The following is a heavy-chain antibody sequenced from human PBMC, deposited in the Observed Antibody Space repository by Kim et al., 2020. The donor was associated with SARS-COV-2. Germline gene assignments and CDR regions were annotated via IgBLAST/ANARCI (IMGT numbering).Heavy chain of an antibody. J-gene: IGHJ4*02. Sequence: YADSVKGRFTISRDNSKNTLYLQMNSLRAEDTAVYYCAKTPMVRGFGDYWGQGTLVTVSS. D-gene: IGHD3-10*01. V-gene: IGHV3-23*01. CDR3: AKTPMVRGFGDY.